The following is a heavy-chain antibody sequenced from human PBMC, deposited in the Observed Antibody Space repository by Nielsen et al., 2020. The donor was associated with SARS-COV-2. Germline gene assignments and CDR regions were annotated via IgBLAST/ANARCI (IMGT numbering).Heavy chain of an antibody. J-gene: IGHJ6*03. D-gene: IGHD3-3*01. Sequence: SETLSLTCAVSGGSISIGYYSWSWIRQPPGKGLEWIGYIYHSGNAFYNPSLKSRLTISVDKSKSQISLEVTSVTAADTALYYCARGGIGYYGAPTHNYYMDAWGKGTAVTVSS. CDR2: IYHSGNA. V-gene: IGHV4-30-2*01. CDR1: GGSISIGYYS. CDR3: ARGGIGYYGAPTHNYYMDA.